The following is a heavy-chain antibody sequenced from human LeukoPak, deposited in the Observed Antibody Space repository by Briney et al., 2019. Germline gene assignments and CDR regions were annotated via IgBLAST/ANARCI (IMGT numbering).Heavy chain of an antibody. CDR3: ARVVRGAQPYYFDY. CDR2: IYYSGST. CDR1: GGSISSSTYY. D-gene: IGHD3-10*02. V-gene: IGHV4-39*07. J-gene: IGHJ4*02. Sequence: SETLSLTCTVSGGSISSSTYYWGWIRQPPGNGLEWIGSIYYSGSTYYNPSLKSRVTISVDTSKNQFSLKLSSVTAADTAVYYCARVVRGAQPYYFDYWGQGTLVTVSS.